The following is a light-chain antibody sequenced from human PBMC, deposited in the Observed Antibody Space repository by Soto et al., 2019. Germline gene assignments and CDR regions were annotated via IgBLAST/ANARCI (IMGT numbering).Light chain of an antibody. CDR2: WAS. Sequence: DIVMTQSPDSLAVSLGERATINCKSSQSVLYNSKNKNYLAWYQQKPGQPPKLLIYWASTRESGVPNRFSGSGSGTDFTLTISSLQAEDVAVYSCQQYYSIPWTFGQGTKVEIK. J-gene: IGKJ1*01. V-gene: IGKV4-1*01. CDR1: QSVLYNSKNKNY. CDR3: QQYYSIPWT.